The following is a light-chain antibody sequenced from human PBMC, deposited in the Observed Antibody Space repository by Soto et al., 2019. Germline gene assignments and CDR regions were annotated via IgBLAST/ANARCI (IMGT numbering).Light chain of an antibody. CDR2: KAS. CDR3: QHYNSYSEA. V-gene: IGKV1-5*03. J-gene: IGKJ1*01. Sequence: DIQMTQSPSTLSGSVGDRVTITCRASQTISSWLAWYQQKPGKAPKLLIYKASTLKSGVPARFSGSGSGTEFTLTISSLQPDDFATYYGQHYNSYSEAFGQGTNV. CDR1: QTISSW.